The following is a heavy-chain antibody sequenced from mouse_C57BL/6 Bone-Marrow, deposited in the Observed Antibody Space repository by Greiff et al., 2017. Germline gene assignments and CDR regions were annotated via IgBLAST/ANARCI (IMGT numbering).Heavy chain of an antibody. Sequence: DVMLVESGGGLVQPGGSLKLSCAASGFTFSDYGMAWVRQAPRKGPEWVAFISNLAYSIYYADTVTGRFTISRENAKNTLYLEMSSLRSEDTAMYYCARHEKGAMDYWGQGTSVTVSS. CDR2: ISNLAYSI. V-gene: IGHV5-15*01. CDR1: GFTFSDYG. CDR3: ARHEKGAMDY. J-gene: IGHJ4*01.